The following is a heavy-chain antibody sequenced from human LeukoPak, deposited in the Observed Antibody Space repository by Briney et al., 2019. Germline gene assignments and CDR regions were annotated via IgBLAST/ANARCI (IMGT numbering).Heavy chain of an antibody. CDR3: ARERGYCSSTSFYYMDV. J-gene: IGHJ6*03. D-gene: IGHD2-2*01. V-gene: IGHV3-7*01. CDR1: GFTFSSYW. Sequence: GGSLRLSCAASGFTFSSYWMSWVRQAPGKGLEWVANIKQDGSEKYYVDSVKGRFTISRDNAKNSLYLQMNSLRAEDTAVYYCARERGYCSSTSFYYMDVWGKGTTVTVSS. CDR2: IKQDGSEK.